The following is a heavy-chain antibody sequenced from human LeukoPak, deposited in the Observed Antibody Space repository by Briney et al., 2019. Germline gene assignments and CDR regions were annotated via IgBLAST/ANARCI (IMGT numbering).Heavy chain of an antibody. CDR2: ISGSGGST. D-gene: IGHD1-26*01. CDR3: AKGLHSGTYPHLDY. CDR1: GFTFSSFA. Sequence: GGALRLSCEPSGFTFSSFAMTWVRQAPGSGLEWGSPISGSGGSTYYADSVRGRFTISSNNSNNTLYLQMNSLRAEDTAVYYCAKGLHSGTYPHLDYWGQGTLVTVSS. V-gene: IGHV3-23*01. J-gene: IGHJ4*02.